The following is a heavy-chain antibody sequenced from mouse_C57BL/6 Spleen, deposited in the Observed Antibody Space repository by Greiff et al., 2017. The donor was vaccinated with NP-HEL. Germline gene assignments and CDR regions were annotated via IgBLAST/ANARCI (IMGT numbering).Heavy chain of an antibody. CDR3: ARWGSTMITRYYFDY. D-gene: IGHD2-4*01. CDR2: INPSNGGT. V-gene: IGHV1-53*01. J-gene: IGHJ2*01. Sequence: QVQLQQPGTELVKPGASVRLSCKASGYTFTSYWMHWVKQRPGQGLEWIGNINPSNGGTNYNEKFKSKATLTVDKSSSTAYMQLSSLTSEDSAVYYCARWGSTMITRYYFDYWGLGTTLTVAS. CDR1: GYTFTSYW.